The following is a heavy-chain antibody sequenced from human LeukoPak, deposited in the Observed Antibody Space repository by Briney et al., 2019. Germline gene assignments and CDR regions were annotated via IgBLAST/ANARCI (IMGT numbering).Heavy chain of an antibody. Sequence: SETLSLTCAVYGGSFSGYYWSWIRQPPGKGLEWIGEINHSGSTNYNPSLKSRVTISVDTSKNQFSLKLSSVTAADTAVYYCARGRVHIVVVTAIRDAFDIWGQGTMVTVSS. J-gene: IGHJ3*02. CDR2: INHSGST. V-gene: IGHV4-34*01. CDR3: ARGRVHIVVVTAIRDAFDI. CDR1: GGSFSGYY. D-gene: IGHD2-21*02.